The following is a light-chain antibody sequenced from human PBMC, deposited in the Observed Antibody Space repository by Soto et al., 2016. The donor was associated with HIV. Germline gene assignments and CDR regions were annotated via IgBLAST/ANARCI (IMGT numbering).Light chain of an antibody. CDR1: QSLVHSDGNTY. Sequence: DVVMTRSPLSLPVTLGQPASISCRSSQSLVHSDGNTYLNWFQQRPGQSPRRLIYKVSNRDSGVPDRFSGSGSGTDFTLKISRVEAEDVGVYYCMQSIQLYTFGQGTKPDIK. V-gene: IGKV2-30*02. J-gene: IGKJ2*01. CDR3: MQSIQLYT. CDR2: KVS.